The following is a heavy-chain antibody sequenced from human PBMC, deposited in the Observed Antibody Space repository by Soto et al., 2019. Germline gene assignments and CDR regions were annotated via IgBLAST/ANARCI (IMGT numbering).Heavy chain of an antibody. Sequence: QVQLQESGPGLVKPSETLSLTCSVSGGSISNHYWSWIRQPPGKGLEWIGYIYYNGNTNYNPSRKSRVTMSVDTYRNQISLKLTTVTAADTAVYYCTRANWYSEYWGQGTLVTVSS. J-gene: IGHJ4*02. D-gene: IGHD7-27*01. CDR1: GGSISNHY. CDR2: IYYNGNT. V-gene: IGHV4-59*11. CDR3: TRANWYSEY.